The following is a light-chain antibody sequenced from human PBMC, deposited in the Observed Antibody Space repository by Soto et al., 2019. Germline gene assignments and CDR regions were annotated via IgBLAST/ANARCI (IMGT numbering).Light chain of an antibody. V-gene: IGKV4-1*01. Sequence: DIVMTQSQDSLAVSLGERATINCKSSQSVLYSSNNKNYLAWYQQKPGQPPKLLIYWASTRESGVPDRFSGSGSGTDFTLTISSLQAEDVAVYYCQQYYSTPPTFGQGTKV. CDR2: WAS. CDR3: QQYYSTPPT. CDR1: QSVLYSSNNKNY. J-gene: IGKJ1*01.